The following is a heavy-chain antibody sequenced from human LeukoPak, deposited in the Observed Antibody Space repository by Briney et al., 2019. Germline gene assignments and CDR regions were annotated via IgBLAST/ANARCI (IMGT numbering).Heavy chain of an antibody. J-gene: IGHJ4*02. CDR2: IYYSGST. Sequence: SETLSLTCTVFGGSISSRTYYWAWIRQPPGQGLEWIGNIYYSGSTYYNPSLKSRLTMSVDTSKNQFSLKLSSVTAADTAVYYCARLTYYYDSSGYYYFDYWGQGTLVTVSS. V-gene: IGHV4-39*01. D-gene: IGHD3-22*01. CDR3: ARLTYYYDSSGYYYFDY. CDR1: GGSISSRTYY.